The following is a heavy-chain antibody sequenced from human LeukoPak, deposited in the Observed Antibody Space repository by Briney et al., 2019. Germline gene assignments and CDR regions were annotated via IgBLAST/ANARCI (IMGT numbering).Heavy chain of an antibody. V-gene: IGHV4-34*01. CDR3: AREHPDYYYDSSGYYSDY. Sequence: SETLSLTCAVYGGSFSGYYWSWIRQPPGKGLEWIGEINHSGSTNYNPSLKSRVTISVDTSKNQFPLKLSSVTAAHTAVYYCAREHPDYYYDSSGYYSDYWGQGTLVTVSS. D-gene: IGHD3-22*01. CDR2: INHSGST. J-gene: IGHJ4*02. CDR1: GGSFSGYY.